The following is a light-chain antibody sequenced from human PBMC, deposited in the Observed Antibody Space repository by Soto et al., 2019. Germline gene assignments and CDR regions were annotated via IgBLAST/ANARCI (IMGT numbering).Light chain of an antibody. J-gene: IGKJ1*01. CDR1: QSVFYSSNNKNY. CDR3: QQYYRPWT. Sequence: DIVMTQSPDSLAVSLGERATINCKSSQSVFYSSNNKNYLAWYQQKPGQPPKLLIYWASTRESGVPDRFSGNGSGTDFTLTISSLQAEDVAVYYCQQYYRPWTFGQGTKVEIK. V-gene: IGKV4-1*01. CDR2: WAS.